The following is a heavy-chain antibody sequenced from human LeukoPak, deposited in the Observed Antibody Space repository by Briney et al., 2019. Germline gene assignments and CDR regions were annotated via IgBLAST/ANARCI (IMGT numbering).Heavy chain of an antibody. CDR3: AKDADYDILTGYYRGGGYFDY. CDR1: GFTFSSYA. D-gene: IGHD3-9*01. V-gene: IGHV3-23*01. J-gene: IGHJ4*02. Sequence: GGSLRLSCAASGFTFSSYAMSWVRQAPGKGLEWVSAISGSGGSTYYADSVKGRFTSSRDKSKNTLYLQMNRLRAEDTAVYYCAKDADYDILTGYYRGGGYFDYWGQGTLVTVPS. CDR2: ISGSGGST.